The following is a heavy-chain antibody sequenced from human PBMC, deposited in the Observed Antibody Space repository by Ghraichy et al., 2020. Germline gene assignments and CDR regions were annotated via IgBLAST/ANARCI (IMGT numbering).Heavy chain of an antibody. Sequence: GESLNISCAASGFTFSSYAMHWVRQAPGKGLEWVAVISYDGSNKYYADSVKGRFTISRDNSKNTLYLQMNSLRAEDTAVYYCARDQCSSTSCYYWFDPWGHGTLVTVSS. J-gene: IGHJ5*02. CDR1: GFTFSSYA. V-gene: IGHV3-30*04. CDR2: ISYDGSNK. D-gene: IGHD2-2*01. CDR3: ARDQCSSTSCYYWFDP.